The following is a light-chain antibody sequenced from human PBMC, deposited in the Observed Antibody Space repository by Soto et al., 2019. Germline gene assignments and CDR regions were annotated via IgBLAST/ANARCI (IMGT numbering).Light chain of an antibody. CDR1: QSVSSN. V-gene: IGKV3-15*01. CDR2: GAS. Sequence: EIVMTQSPATLSVSPGERATLSCRASQSVSSNLAWYQQKPGQAPRLLIYGASTRATGIPARFSGSGSGTEFTLTISSLQSEDFATYYCLQNNSYPRTFGGGTKVDI. CDR3: LQNNSYPRT. J-gene: IGKJ4*01.